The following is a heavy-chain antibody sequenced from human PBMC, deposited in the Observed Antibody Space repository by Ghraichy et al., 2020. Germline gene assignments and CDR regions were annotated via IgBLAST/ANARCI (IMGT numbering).Heavy chain of an antibody. J-gene: IGHJ4*02. V-gene: IGHV3-21*01. D-gene: IGHD4-23*01. CDR1: GFTFSSYS. CDR3: ASTYGGNSGYFDY. Sequence: GSLRLSCAASGFTFSSYSMNWVRQAPGKGLEWVSSISSSSSYIYYADSVKGRFTISRDNAKNSLYLQMNSLRAEDTAVYYCASTYGGNSGYFDYWGQGTLVTVSS. CDR2: ISSSSSYI.